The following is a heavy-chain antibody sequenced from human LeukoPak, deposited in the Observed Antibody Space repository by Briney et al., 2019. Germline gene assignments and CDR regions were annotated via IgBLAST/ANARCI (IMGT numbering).Heavy chain of an antibody. V-gene: IGHV4-39*01. Sequence: SETLSLTCTVSGGSISSSSYYWGWVRQPPGKGLEWIGSIYYSGSTYYNPSLKSRVTISVDTSKNQFSLKLSSVTAADTAVYYCARGVDTAMGYYDYWGQGTLVTVSS. D-gene: IGHD5-18*01. CDR1: GGSISSSSYY. J-gene: IGHJ4*02. CDR2: IYYSGST. CDR3: ARGVDTAMGYYDY.